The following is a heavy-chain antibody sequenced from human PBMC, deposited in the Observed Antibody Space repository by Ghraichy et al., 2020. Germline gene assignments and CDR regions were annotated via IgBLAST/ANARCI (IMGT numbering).Heavy chain of an antibody. Sequence: GESLRLSCAASGFTFTSYAMSWVRQAPGKGLEWVSVVSGSGGGTYYANSVTGRFTISRDNYRTTLYLQMSSLRADDTAVYYCAKHRSDPHFYGMDVWGQGTTVTVSS. CDR3: AKHRSDPHFYGMDV. V-gene: IGHV3-23*01. J-gene: IGHJ6*02. CDR2: VSGSGGGT. CDR1: GFTFTSYA.